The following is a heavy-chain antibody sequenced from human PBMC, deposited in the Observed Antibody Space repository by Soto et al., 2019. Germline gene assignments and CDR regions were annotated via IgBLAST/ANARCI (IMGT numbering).Heavy chain of an antibody. CDR2: INPSGGST. CDR3: ARDKRSIYGDYDVSGFDY. Sequence: GASVKVSCKASGYTFTSYYMHWVRQAPGQGLEWMGIINPSGGSTSYAQKFQGRVTMTRDTSTSTVYMELSSLRSEDTAVYYCARDKRSIYGDYDVSGFDYWGQGTLVTVSS. D-gene: IGHD4-17*01. J-gene: IGHJ4*02. V-gene: IGHV1-46*01. CDR1: GYTFTSYY.